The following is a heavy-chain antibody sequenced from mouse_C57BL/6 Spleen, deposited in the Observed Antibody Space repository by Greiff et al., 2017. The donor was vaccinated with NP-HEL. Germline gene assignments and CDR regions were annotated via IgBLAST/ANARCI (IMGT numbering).Heavy chain of an antibody. J-gene: IGHJ3*01. V-gene: IGHV5-4*01. CDR2: ISDGGSYT. Sequence: EVKLMESGGGLVKPGGSLKLSCAASGFTFSSYAMSWVRQTPEKRLEWVATISDGGSYTYYPDNVKGRFTISRDNAKNNLYLQMSHLKSEDTAMYYCARDDGYDGGPGFAYWGQGTLVTVSA. CDR1: GFTFSSYA. CDR3: ARDDGYDGGPGFAY. D-gene: IGHD2-2*01.